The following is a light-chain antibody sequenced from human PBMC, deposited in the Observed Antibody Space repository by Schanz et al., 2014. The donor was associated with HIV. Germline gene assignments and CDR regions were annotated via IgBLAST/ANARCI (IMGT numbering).Light chain of an antibody. V-gene: IGLV2-14*03. CDR3: SSYTTSSTLV. CDR1: SSDVGGYNY. CDR2: DVS. J-gene: IGLJ2*01. Sequence: QSVLTQPPSASGSPGQSVTISCTGTSSDVGGYNYVSWYQQHPGKAPKLIIYDVSNRPSGVSNRFSGSKSGITASLTISGLQAEDEADYYCSSYTTSSTLVFGGGTKLTVL.